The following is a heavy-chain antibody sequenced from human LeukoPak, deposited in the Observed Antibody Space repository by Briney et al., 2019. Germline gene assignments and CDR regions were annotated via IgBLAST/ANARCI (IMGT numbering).Heavy chain of an antibody. D-gene: IGHD6-19*01. J-gene: IGHJ3*02. CDR2: IKQDGSEK. CDR1: GFTFSSHW. Sequence: GGSLRLSCAASGFTFSSHWMSWVRQAPGKGLEWVANIKQDGSEKYYVDSVKGRFTISRDNAKNSLYLQMNSLRAEDTAVYYCAKDLGYSSGWFPDGAFDIWGQGTMVTVSS. V-gene: IGHV3-7*03. CDR3: AKDLGYSSGWFPDGAFDI.